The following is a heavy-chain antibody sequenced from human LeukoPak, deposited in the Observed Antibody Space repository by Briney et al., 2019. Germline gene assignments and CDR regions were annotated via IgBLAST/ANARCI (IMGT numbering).Heavy chain of an antibody. D-gene: IGHD2-2*01. CDR3: AKAGPVVGGTCNDYYYYMDV. CDR1: GFTFSSYG. CDR2: IWYDGSNK. J-gene: IGHJ6*03. Sequence: GGSLRLSCAASGFTFSSYGMHWVRQAPGKGLEWVALIWYDGSNKYYADSVKGRFTVSRDNSKKTLYLEMNSLRAEDTAVYYCAKAGPVVGGTCNDYYYYMDVWGKGTTVTVSS. V-gene: IGHV3-33*06.